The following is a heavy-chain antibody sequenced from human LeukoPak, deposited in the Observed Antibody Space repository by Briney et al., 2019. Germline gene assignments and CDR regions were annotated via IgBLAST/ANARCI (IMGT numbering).Heavy chain of an antibody. CDR1: GFTFSSYA. J-gene: IGHJ4*02. CDR2: ISYDGSNK. D-gene: IGHD4-17*01. CDR3: ARYYGDYTAFDY. Sequence: GGSLGLSCAASGFTFSSYAMHWVRQAPGKGLEWVAVISYDGSNKYYADSVKGRFTISRDNSKNTLYLQMNSLRAEDTAVYYCARYYGDYTAFDYWGQGTLVTVSS. V-gene: IGHV3-30-3*01.